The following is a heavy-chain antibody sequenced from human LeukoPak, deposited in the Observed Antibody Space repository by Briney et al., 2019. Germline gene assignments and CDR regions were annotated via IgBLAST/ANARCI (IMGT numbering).Heavy chain of an antibody. CDR2: ISYDGSNK. Sequence: GRSLRSSCAASGFTFSSYGMHWVRQAPGKGLEWVAVISYDGSNKYYADSVKGRFTISRDNSKNTLYLQMNSLRAEDTAVYYCAKDQTITMVRGVFPRDAFDIWGQGTMVTVSS. D-gene: IGHD3-10*01. CDR1: GFTFSSYG. J-gene: IGHJ3*02. CDR3: AKDQTITMVRGVFPRDAFDI. V-gene: IGHV3-30*18.